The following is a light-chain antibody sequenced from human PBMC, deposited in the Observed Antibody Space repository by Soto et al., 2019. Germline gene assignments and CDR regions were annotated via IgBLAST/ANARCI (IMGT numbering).Light chain of an antibody. Sequence: EIVMTQSPATLSVSPGDRATLSCRASQSIGTNLAWYQQKPGQAPRLLIYGASTRATGVPARFSGSGSGTEFTLTISSLQSEDFAVYYCQQYNNWPPLTFGGGTQVDIK. J-gene: IGKJ4*01. V-gene: IGKV3-15*01. CDR1: QSIGTN. CDR2: GAS. CDR3: QQYNNWPPLT.